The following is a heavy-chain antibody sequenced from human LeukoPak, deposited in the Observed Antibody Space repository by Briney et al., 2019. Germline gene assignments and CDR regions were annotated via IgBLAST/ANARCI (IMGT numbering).Heavy chain of an antibody. V-gene: IGHV3-66*01. Sequence: GGSLRLSCAASGFTVSSNYMSWVRQAPGKGLEWVSVIYSGGSTYYADSVKGRFTISRDNSKNTLYPQMNSLRAEDTAEYYCAGSTPPGDYYYGMDVWGQGTTVTVPS. CDR2: IYSGGST. D-gene: IGHD3-10*01. J-gene: IGHJ6*02. CDR3: AGSTPPGDYYYGMDV. CDR1: GFTVSSNY.